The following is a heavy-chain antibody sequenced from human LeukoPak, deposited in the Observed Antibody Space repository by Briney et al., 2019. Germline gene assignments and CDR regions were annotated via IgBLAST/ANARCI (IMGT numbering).Heavy chain of an antibody. CDR1: GFTFTSSA. D-gene: IGHD5-24*01. V-gene: IGHV1-58*01. CDR3: AADLPRDGYNWGYFDY. J-gene: IGHJ4*02. CDR2: IVVGSGNA. Sequence: SVKVSCKASGFTFTSSAVQWVRQARGQRLEWIGWIVVGSGNANYAQKFQERVTITRDMSTSTAYMELSSLRSEDTAVYYCAADLPRDGYNWGYFDYWGQGTLVTVSS.